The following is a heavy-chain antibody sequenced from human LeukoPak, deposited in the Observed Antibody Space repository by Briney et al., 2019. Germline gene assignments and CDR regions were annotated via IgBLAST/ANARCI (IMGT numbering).Heavy chain of an antibody. CDR3: ARDHRTTVTVYYFDY. CDR1: GFTFSRYA. J-gene: IGHJ4*02. V-gene: IGHV3-30-3*01. CDR2: ISYDGSSK. D-gene: IGHD4-17*01. Sequence: GGSLRLSCAASGFTFSRYAVQWVRQAPGKGLEWVAVISYDGSSKFYADSVKGRFTISRDNSKNTLYLQMNSLRAEDTAVYYCARDHRTTVTVYYFDYWGQGTLVTVSS.